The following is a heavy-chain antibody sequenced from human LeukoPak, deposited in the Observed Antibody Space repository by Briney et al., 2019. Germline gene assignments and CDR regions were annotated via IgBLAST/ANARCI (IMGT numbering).Heavy chain of an antibody. D-gene: IGHD3-10*01. V-gene: IGHV3-30*04. CDR2: ISYDGSKK. CDR3: ARDDRRHLAVPRTGAPDY. CDR1: GFTFSSYA. Sequence: GGSLRLSCAASGFTFSSYAMHWVRQAPGKGLEWVAVISYDGSKKYYAASVKGRFTISRDNSKNTLYLQMNSLRAEDTAVYYCARDDRRHLAVPRTGAPDYWGQRTLVTVSS. J-gene: IGHJ4*02.